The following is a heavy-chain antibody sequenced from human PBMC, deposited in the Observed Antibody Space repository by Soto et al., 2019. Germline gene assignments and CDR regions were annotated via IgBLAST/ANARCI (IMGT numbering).Heavy chain of an antibody. CDR2: IYYTGNT. J-gene: IGHJ6*02. CDR3: ARGMYYDFWSGYSSYGMDV. Sequence: QVQLQESGPGLVKPSQTLSLTCTVSGDSIRSGGYYWSWIRQHPGKGLEWIGYIYYTGNTYYNPSLKSRLTISLDTSKNQFSLKLSSVTAADTAVYYCARGMYYDFWSGYSSYGMDVWGQGTTVTVSS. CDR1: GDSIRSGGYY. D-gene: IGHD3-3*01. V-gene: IGHV4-31*03.